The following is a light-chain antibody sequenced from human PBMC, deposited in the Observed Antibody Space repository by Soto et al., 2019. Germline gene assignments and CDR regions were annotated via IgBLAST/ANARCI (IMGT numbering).Light chain of an antibody. Sequence: QLVLTQSPSASASLGASVKLTCTLSSGHSNYAIAWHQQQPEKGPRYLMKLNSDGSHTKGDGIPDRFSGSSSGAERYLIISSLQSEDEADYYCQTWGSGTRAFGGGTKLTVL. V-gene: IGLV4-69*01. CDR1: SGHSNYA. CDR3: QTWGSGTRA. J-gene: IGLJ2*01. CDR2: LNSDGSH.